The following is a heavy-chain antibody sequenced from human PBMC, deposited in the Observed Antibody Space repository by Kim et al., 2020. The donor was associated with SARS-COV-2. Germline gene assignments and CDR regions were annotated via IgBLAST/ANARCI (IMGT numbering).Heavy chain of an antibody. J-gene: IGHJ6*02. CDR1: GFTFDDYT. CDR3: AEGLAGTGQGYYGMDV. CDR2: ISWDGGST. D-gene: IGHD1-7*01. V-gene: IGHV3-43*01. Sequence: GGSLRLSCAASGFTFDDYTMHWVRQAPGKGLEWVSLISWDGGSTYYADSVKGRFTISRDNSKNSLYLQMNSLRTEDTALYYCAEGLAGTGQGYYGMDVWGQGTTVTVSS.